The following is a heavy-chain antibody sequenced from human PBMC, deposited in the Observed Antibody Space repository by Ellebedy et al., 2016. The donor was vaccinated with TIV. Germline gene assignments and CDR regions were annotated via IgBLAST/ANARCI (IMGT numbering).Heavy chain of an antibody. V-gene: IGHV3-66*03. CDR1: GFTVSSNY. CDR3: AKGIFED. D-gene: IGHD2-21*01. J-gene: IGHJ4*02. Sequence: GGSLRLSCAASGFTVSSNYMSWVRQAPGRGLEWVSTIYSSGGTYYAGSVKGRFTISRDNSDNTLYLQMNSLRPEDTAFYYCAKGIFEDWGQGTLVTVSS. CDR2: IYSSGGT.